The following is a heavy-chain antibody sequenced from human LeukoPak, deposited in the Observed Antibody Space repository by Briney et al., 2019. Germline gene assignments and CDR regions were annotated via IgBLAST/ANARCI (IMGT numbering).Heavy chain of an antibody. CDR3: ARARLAVAGTPFDY. CDR2: ISGSGGST. V-gene: IGHV3-23*01. Sequence: GGSLRLSCAASGFTFSSYWMTWVRQAPGKGLEWVSGISGSGGSTYYADSVKSRFTISRDNAKNSLYLQMNSLRAEDTAVYYCARARLAVAGTPFDYWGQGTLVTVSS. CDR1: GFTFSSYW. D-gene: IGHD6-19*01. J-gene: IGHJ4*02.